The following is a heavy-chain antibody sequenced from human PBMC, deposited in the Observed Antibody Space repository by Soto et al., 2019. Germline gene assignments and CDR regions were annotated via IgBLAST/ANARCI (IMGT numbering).Heavy chain of an antibody. CDR2: ADYSGST. D-gene: IGHD6-13*01. J-gene: IGHJ4*02. V-gene: IGHV4-59*08. CDR1: GGSISTYY. CDR3: ARHLGGSSSLEY. Sequence: SETLSLTCTVPGGSISTYYWSWMRQPPGKGLEWIGNADYSGSTNYNPSLKSRVTISVDTSKNQFSLKLSSVTAADTAVYYCARHLGGSSSLEYWGQGTLVTVS.